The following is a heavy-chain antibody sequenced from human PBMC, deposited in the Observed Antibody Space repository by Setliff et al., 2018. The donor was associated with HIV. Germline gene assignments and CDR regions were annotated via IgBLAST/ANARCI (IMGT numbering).Heavy chain of an antibody. V-gene: IGHV4-39*07. CDR2: IFYSGST. CDR1: GGSISRSRNY. J-gene: IGHJ4*02. CDR3: ARVYYGDLEY. D-gene: IGHD4-17*01. Sequence: SETLSLTCTVSGGSISRSRNYWGWIRQPPGKGLEWIGSIFYSGSTNYNPSPKSRVTISADTSKNQFSLNLSSVTAADTAVYFCARVYYGDLEYWGQGTLVTVSS.